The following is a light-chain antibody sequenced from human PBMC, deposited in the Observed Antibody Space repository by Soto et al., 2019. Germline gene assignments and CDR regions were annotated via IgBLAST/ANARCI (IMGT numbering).Light chain of an antibody. Sequence: VIWMTQSPSLLSASTGDRVTISCRMSQGISSYLAWYQQKPGKAPELLIYKASSLDSGVPSRFRGSGSGTEFTLTISSLQPDDFATYYCQQYETYLTFGGGTKVEIK. V-gene: IGKV1D-8*03. CDR3: QQYETYLT. J-gene: IGKJ4*01. CDR1: QGISSY. CDR2: KAS.